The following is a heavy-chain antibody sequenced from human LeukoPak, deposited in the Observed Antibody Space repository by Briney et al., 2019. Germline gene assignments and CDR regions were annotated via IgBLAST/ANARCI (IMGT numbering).Heavy chain of an antibody. J-gene: IGHJ3*02. CDR2: ISSRSSTI. D-gene: IGHD6-6*01. CDR3: ARDTRGIARPDAFYI. Sequence: GGSLRLSCAASGFTFSLYAMNWLRQAPGKGLEWVSYISSRSSTIFYADSVKGRFTISRDNAKNSLYLQMNSLRDEDTAMYYCARDTRGIARPDAFYIWGQGTMVTLSS. V-gene: IGHV3-48*02. CDR1: GFTFSLYA.